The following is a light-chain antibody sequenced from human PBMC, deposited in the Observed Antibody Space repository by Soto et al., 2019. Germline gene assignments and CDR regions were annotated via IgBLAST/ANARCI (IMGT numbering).Light chain of an antibody. Sequence: QSVLTQAPSVSGAPGQRVTISCTGSSSNIGASYDVHWYQQVPGTAPKLLIYGNNNRPSGVPDRFSGSKSGTSASLAITGLQAEDEGDYYCQSFDSSLSGSGVFGGGTKPTVL. J-gene: IGLJ3*02. CDR2: GNN. V-gene: IGLV1-40*01. CDR3: QSFDSSLSGSGV. CDR1: SSNIGASYD.